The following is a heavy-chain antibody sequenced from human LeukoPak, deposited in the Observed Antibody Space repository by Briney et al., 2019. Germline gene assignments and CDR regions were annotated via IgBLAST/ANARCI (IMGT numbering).Heavy chain of an antibody. CDR2: IDNRGNT. CDR1: GGSISSSNSH. J-gene: IGHJ4*02. CDR3: ARHGTLYGSSSKFDN. D-gene: IGHD6-6*01. Sequence: PSETLSLTCSVSGGSISSSNSHWGCIRQPPGKGLEWVGSIDNRGNTYYNPSLKSRVTISVDTSKNQFSLKLSSVTAADTAVYHCARHGTLYGSSSKFDNWGQGTLVTVSS. V-gene: IGHV4-39*01.